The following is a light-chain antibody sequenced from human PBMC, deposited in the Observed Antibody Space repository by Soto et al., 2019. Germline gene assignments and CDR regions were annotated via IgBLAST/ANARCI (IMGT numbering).Light chain of an antibody. CDR3: QQTTSFPLT. CDR1: QGIVSW. J-gene: IGKJ4*01. Sequence: DIQMTQSPSSVSASVGDRVTITCRASQGIVSWLAWYQQKPGKAPKLLIYAASNLQSGVPLRFSGSGSGTDFTLTISSLHPEDFATYYCQQTTSFPLTFGGGTKVEIK. CDR2: AAS. V-gene: IGKV1-12*01.